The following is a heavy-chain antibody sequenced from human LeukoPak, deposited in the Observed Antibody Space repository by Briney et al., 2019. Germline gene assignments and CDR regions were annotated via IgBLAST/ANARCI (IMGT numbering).Heavy chain of an antibody. J-gene: IGHJ3*02. Sequence: SETLSLTCTVSGGSISGSSYYWGWIRQPPGKGLEWIGSIYYSGSTYYNPSLKSRVTISVDTSKNQFSLKLSSVTAADAAVYYCEYFDWLYAFDIWGQGTMVTVSS. V-gene: IGHV4-39*01. CDR2: IYYSGST. D-gene: IGHD3-9*01. CDR1: GGSISGSSYY. CDR3: EYFDWLYAFDI.